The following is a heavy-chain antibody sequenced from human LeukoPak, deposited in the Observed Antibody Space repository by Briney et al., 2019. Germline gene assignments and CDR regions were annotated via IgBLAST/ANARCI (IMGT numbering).Heavy chain of an antibody. D-gene: IGHD3-9*01. J-gene: IGHJ4*02. V-gene: IGHV3-15*01. Sequence: GGSLRLSCAASGFTFNNAWMSWVRQAPGKGLEWVGRIKSKTDAGTTDYAAPVKGRFTISKDDSKNTVYLQMNSLKIEDTAVYYCTAGLGSLRFFDWETDYWGQGTLVTVSS. CDR3: TAGLGSLRFFDWETDY. CDR2: IKSKTDAGTT. CDR1: GFTFNNAW.